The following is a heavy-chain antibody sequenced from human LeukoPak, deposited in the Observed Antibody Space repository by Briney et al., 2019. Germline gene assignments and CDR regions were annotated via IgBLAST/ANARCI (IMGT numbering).Heavy chain of an antibody. J-gene: IGHJ4*02. V-gene: IGHV1-69*13. CDR1: GGTFSSYA. CDR2: IIPIFGTA. Sequence: ASVKVSCKASGGTFSSYAISWVRQAPGQGLEWMGGIIPIFGTANYAQKFQGRVTITADESTSTAYMELSSLRSEDTAVYYCARGNYDILTGYPPDLDYWGQGTLVTVSS. CDR3: ARGNYDILTGYPPDLDY. D-gene: IGHD3-9*01.